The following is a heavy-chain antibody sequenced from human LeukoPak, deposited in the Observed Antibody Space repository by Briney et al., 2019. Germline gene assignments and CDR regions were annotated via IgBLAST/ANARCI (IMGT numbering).Heavy chain of an antibody. D-gene: IGHD5-24*01. CDR3: AAGGRDGAFQFDS. CDR1: GFTFSNAW. V-gene: IGHV3-15*01. Sequence: PGGSLRLSCATSGFTFSNAWMSWVRQAPGKGLEWVVRIKSKFNGGATHDAAPLIGRFTISRDDSENTLYLQMNGLMTDDTAVYYCAAGGRDGAFQFDSWGQGTLVTVSS. CDR2: IKSKFNGGAT. J-gene: IGHJ4*02.